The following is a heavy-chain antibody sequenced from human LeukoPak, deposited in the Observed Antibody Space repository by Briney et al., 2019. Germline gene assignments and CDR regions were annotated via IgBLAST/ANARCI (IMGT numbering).Heavy chain of an antibody. J-gene: IGHJ4*02. CDR2: ITSSGRYI. D-gene: IGHD1-26*01. CDR1: GFTFTRFN. Sequence: GGSLRLSCAASGFTFTRFNMDWVRQAPGKGLEWVSSITSSGRYIDYADSVKGRFTISRDNAKNSLYLQMNSLRAEDTAVYYCARDRGSYTLEYWGQGTLVTVSS. CDR3: ARDRGSYTLEY. V-gene: IGHV3-21*01.